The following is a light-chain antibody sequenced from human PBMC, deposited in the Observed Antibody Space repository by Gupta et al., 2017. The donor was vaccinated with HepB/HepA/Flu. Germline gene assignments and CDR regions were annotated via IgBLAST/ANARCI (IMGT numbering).Light chain of an antibody. J-gene: IGLJ1*01. CDR1: RSNIGHAT. V-gene: IGLV1-47*02. CDR2: NDN. CDR3: VGWDDSRSGYV. Sequence: QPVLTQPPSASGTPGPRVTISCSRPRSNIGHATPYWYQHLPGTAPKLLIYNDNQRRSGVPERFSGSKSGTTAAVASSGLRAEEEADYYCVGWDDSRSGYVFGAGTKVTVL.